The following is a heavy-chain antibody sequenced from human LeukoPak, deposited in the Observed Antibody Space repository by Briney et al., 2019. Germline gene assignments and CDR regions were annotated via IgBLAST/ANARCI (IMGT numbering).Heavy chain of an antibody. V-gene: IGHV3-9*01. CDR3: AKDINSVTVTTFDY. CDR1: GFTFDDYA. Sequence: GRSLRLSCAASGFTFDDYAMHWVRQAPGKGLEWVSGISWNSGSVGYADSVKGRFTISRDNAKNSLYLQMNSLRAEDTALYYCAKDINSVTVTTFDYWGLGTLVTVSS. J-gene: IGHJ4*02. CDR2: ISWNSGSV. D-gene: IGHD4-17*01.